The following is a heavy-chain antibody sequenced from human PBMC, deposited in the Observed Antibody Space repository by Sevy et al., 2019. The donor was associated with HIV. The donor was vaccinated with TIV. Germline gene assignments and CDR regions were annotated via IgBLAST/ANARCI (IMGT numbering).Heavy chain of an antibody. CDR1: GFAFSSHA. CDR3: ARDGGYSIKWYPLY. Sequence: GGFLRLSCAASGFAFSSHAMHWVRQAPGKGLECVAVISYEGTETFYAASVEGRFTISRDNSKNMSSLQINSLRPEDTAVYYCARDGGYSIKWYPLYWGHGTLVTVSS. J-gene: IGHJ4*01. CDR2: ISYEGTET. V-gene: IGHV3-30-3*01. D-gene: IGHD6-13*01.